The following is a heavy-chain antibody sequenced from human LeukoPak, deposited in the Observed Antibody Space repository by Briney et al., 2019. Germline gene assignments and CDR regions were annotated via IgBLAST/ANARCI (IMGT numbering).Heavy chain of an antibody. D-gene: IGHD4-17*01. CDR3: XXDHTVXXXXYFDY. J-gene: IGHJ4*02. Sequence: PGGSLRLSCAASGFTFSSYGMHWVRQAPGKGLEWVAFIRYDGSNKYYADSVKGRFTISRDNSKNTLYLQMNSLRAEDTAVYYCXXDHTVXXXXYFDYWGQGTLVTVSS. V-gene: IGHV3-30*02. CDR2: IRYDGSNK. CDR1: GFTFSSYG.